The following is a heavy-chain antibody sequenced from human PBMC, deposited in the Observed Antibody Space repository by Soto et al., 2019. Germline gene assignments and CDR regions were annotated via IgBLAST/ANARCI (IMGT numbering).Heavy chain of an antibody. CDR2: RRGDGTEE. J-gene: IGHJ4*02. V-gene: IGHV3-7*01. CDR1: GFTFSTDW. D-gene: IGHD3-9*01. Sequence: PGGSLRLSCAACGFTFSTDWMSWVRQATGKGLEWVANRRGDGTEEYYVDSVKGRFTTSRDNAKNSLYLQMNRLRAEDTSVYYCARAGYWGQGTLVTVSS. CDR3: ARAGY.